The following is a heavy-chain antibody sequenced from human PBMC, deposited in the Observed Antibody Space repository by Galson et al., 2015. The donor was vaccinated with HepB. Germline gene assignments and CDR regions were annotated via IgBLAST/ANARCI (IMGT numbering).Heavy chain of an antibody. CDR1: GFTFSSYG. CDR2: IWYDGSNK. V-gene: IGHV3-33*01. D-gene: IGHD2-15*01. J-gene: IGHJ6*02. Sequence: SLRLSCAASGFTFSSYGMHWVRQAPGKGLEWVAVIWYDGSNKYYADSVKGRFTISRDNSKNTLYLQMNSLRAEDTAVYYCARDQSDCSGGSCYPFYYYYGMDVWGQGTTVTVSS. CDR3: ARDQSDCSGGSCYPFYYYYGMDV.